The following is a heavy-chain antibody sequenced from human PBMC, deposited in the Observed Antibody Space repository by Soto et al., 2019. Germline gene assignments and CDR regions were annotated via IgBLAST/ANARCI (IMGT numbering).Heavy chain of an antibody. CDR2: FSTDNGNT. CDR3: ARVMKNFEVVSNGPDH. V-gene: IGHV1-18*04. Sequence: ASVKVSCKVSGYPFTTYGITWVRQAPGQGLEWMGGFSTDNGNTNYAQRLQGRVTMTRETSSTTAYMELRSLRSEDTAVYYCARVMKNFEVVSNGPDHWGQGTMVTVSS. D-gene: IGHD3-9*01. J-gene: IGHJ4*02. CDR1: GYPFTTYG.